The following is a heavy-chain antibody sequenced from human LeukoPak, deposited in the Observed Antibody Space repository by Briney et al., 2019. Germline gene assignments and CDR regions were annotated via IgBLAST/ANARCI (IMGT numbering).Heavy chain of an antibody. D-gene: IGHD1-7*01. CDR3: ARDSGNYLDAFDI. V-gene: IGHV3-33*01. J-gene: IGHJ3*02. Sequence: QPGGSLRLSCAASGFTFNSYHMHWVSQAPGKGLEWVAFIWSDGSNKYYADSVKGRFTISRDNAKNSLYLQMNSLRAEDTAVYYCARDSGNYLDAFDIWDQGTMVTVSS. CDR2: IWSDGSNK. CDR1: GFTFNSYH.